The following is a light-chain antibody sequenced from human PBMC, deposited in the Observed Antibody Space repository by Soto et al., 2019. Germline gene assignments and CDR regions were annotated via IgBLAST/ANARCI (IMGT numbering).Light chain of an antibody. CDR3: SSYTRTSTYV. Sequence: QSVLTQPASVPGSPGQSITISCTGTSSDVGAYNYVSWYQQHPGKVPKLMIYDVTNRPSGVSNRFSGSKSGNTASLTITGLQAEDEADYYCSSYTRTSTYVFGDGTKVTVL. V-gene: IGLV2-14*01. CDR1: SSDVGAYNY. CDR2: DVT. J-gene: IGLJ1*01.